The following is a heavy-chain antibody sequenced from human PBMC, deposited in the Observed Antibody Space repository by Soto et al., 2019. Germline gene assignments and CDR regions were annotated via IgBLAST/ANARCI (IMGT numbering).Heavy chain of an antibody. CDR1: GGSISSGDYY. CDR2: IYYSGST. D-gene: IGHD3-3*01. V-gene: IGHV4-30-4*02. J-gene: IGHJ4*02. Sequence: SDTLSLTCTVSGGSISSGDYYWSWIRQPPGKGLEWIGYIYYSGSTYYNPSLKSRVTISVDTSKNQFSLKLSSVTAADTAVYYCARESYDFWSGRYEKFDYWGQGTLVTVSS. CDR3: ARESYDFWSGRYEKFDY.